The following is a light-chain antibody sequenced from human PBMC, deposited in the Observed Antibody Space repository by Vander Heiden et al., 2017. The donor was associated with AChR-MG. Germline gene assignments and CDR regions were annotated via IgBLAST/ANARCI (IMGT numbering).Light chain of an antibody. CDR1: QDITNY. V-gene: IGKV1-33*01. J-gene: IGKJ4*01. CDR3: QQYDDLPLT. Sequence: DIQMTQSPSSLSASVGDKVTITCQASQDITNYLNWYQQKPGKAPMLLIYDASNLERGVPSRFSGSGSGTDFTFTISSLQPGDIAIYYCQQYDDLPLTVGGGTKVEIK. CDR2: DAS.